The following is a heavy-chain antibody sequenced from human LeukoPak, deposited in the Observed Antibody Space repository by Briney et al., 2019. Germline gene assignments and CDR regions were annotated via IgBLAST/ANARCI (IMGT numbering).Heavy chain of an antibody. CDR1: GFTFDDYA. Sequence: PPGGSLRLSCAASGFTFDDYAMHWVRQAPGKGLEWVSAISGSGGSTYYADSVKGRFTISRDNSKDTLYLQMNSLRAEDTAIYYCTNSHLMAFIATAVQYHFDYWGQGILVTVSS. D-gene: IGHD6-13*01. V-gene: IGHV3-23*01. J-gene: IGHJ4*02. CDR2: ISGSGGST. CDR3: TNSHLMAFIATAVQYHFDY.